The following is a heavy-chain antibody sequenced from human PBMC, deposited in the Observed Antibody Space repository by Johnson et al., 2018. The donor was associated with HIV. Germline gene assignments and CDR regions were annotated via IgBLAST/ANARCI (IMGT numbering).Heavy chain of an antibody. J-gene: IGHJ3*02. D-gene: IGHD5-18*01. CDR3: ARLPSGYSRDDLDI. Sequence: QVQLVESGGGVVQPGRSLRLSCAASGFTFSNYPMHWVRQAPGKGLEWVAIISYDVGSKYYADSVKGRFTVSRDNSKNTLYLQINSLRPEDTAVYYCARLPSGYSRDDLDIWGQGTMVTVSS. CDR2: ISYDVGSK. V-gene: IGHV3-30*04. CDR1: GFTFSNYP.